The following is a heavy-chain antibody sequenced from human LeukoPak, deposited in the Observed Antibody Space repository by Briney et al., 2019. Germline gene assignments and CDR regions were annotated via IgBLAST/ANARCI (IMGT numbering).Heavy chain of an antibody. J-gene: IGHJ5*02. V-gene: IGHV4-59*01. CDR3: ARLFKSFTTTDWFDP. D-gene: IGHD4-17*01. CDR1: GGSISSYY. CDR2: IYYSGST. Sequence: SETLSLTCTVSGGSISSYYWSWIRQPPGKGLEWIGYIYYSGSTNYNPSLKSRVTISVDTSKNQFSLKLSSVTAADTAVYYCARLFKSFTTTDWFDPWGQGTLVTVSS.